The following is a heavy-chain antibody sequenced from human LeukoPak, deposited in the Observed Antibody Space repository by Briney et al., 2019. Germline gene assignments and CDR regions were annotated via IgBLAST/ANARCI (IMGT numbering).Heavy chain of an antibody. CDR1: GFTFSSYW. V-gene: IGHV3-74*01. J-gene: IGHJ6*02. D-gene: IGHD5-24*01. CDR3: ARDLEVEARGMDV. Sequence: GGSLRLSCAASGFTFSSYWMHRVRQAPGKGLVWVPRINSDGSSTSYADSVKGRFTISRDNAKNTLYLQMNSLRAEDTAVYYCARDLEVEARGMDVWGQGTTVTVSS. CDR2: INSDGSST.